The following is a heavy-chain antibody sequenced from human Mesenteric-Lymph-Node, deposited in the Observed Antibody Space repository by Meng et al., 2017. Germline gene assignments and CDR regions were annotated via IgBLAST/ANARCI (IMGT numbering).Heavy chain of an antibody. CDR1: GYTFTSYG. CDR3: ARNRGSYYDEPYYYYYYGMDV. D-gene: IGHD1-26*01. CDR2: ISAYNGNT. J-gene: IGHJ6*02. V-gene: IGHV1-18*01. Sequence: ASVKVSCKASGYTFTSYGISWVRQAPGQGLEWMGWISAYNGNTNYAQKLQGRVTITTDTSTSTAYMELRSLRSDDTAVYYCARNRGSYYDEPYYYYYYGMDVWGQGTTVTVSS.